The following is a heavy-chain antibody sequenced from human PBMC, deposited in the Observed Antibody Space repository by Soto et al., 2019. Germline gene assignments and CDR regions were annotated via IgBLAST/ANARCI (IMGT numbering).Heavy chain of an antibody. V-gene: IGHV3-9*01. CDR1: GFTFDDYA. D-gene: IGHD3-22*01. CDR3: AKWYYYDTSGHIDY. Sequence: EVQLVESGGGLVQPGRSLRLSCAASGFTFDDYAMHWVRQAPGKGLEWVSGISWNSGSIGYADSVKGRFTISRDNAKNSLYLQMNCLRAEDTALYYCAKWYYYDTSGHIDYWGQGTLVTVSS. J-gene: IGHJ4*02. CDR2: ISWNSGSI.